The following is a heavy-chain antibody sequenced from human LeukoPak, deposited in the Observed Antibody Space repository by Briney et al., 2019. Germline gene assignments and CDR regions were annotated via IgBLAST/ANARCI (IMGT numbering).Heavy chain of an antibody. CDR2: ISSSSSYT. CDR3: AREMDTAMVPYFDY. D-gene: IGHD5-18*01. J-gene: IGHJ4*02. CDR1: GFTFSDYY. Sequence: PGTSLRLSCAASGFTFSDYYMSWIRQAPGKGLEWVSYISSSSSYTNYADSVKGRFTISRDNAKNSLYLQMNSLRAEDTAVYYCAREMDTAMVPYFDYWGQGTLVTVSS. V-gene: IGHV3-11*05.